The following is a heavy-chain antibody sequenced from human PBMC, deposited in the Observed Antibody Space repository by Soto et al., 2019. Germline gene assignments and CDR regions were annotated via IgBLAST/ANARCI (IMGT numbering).Heavy chain of an antibody. CDR3: AVGIAAAGYWYFDL. J-gene: IGHJ2*01. CDR1: GFTFSDYY. Sequence: QVQLVESGGGLVKPGGSLRLSCAASGFTFSDYYMSWIRQAPGKGLEWVSYISSSSSYTNYADSVKGRFTISRDNAKNSLYLQMSSLRAEDTAVYYCAVGIAAAGYWYFDLWGRGTLVTVSS. CDR2: ISSSSSYT. V-gene: IGHV3-11*05. D-gene: IGHD6-13*01.